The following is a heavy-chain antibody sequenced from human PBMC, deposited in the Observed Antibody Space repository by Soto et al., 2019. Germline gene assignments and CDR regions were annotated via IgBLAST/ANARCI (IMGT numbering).Heavy chain of an antibody. CDR2: INPNSGST. V-gene: IGHV1-2*02. J-gene: IGHJ3*02. D-gene: IGHD2-15*01. Sequence: ASVKVSCKASGYTFIGYYIHWVRRAPGQGREWMGWINPNSGSTNYAQKFQGRVTMTKDTSISTTYMDLSRLRSDDTAVYYCARYCSSVSCYDEIWGQGXMVTVSS. CDR3: ARYCSSVSCYDEI. CDR1: GYTFIGYY.